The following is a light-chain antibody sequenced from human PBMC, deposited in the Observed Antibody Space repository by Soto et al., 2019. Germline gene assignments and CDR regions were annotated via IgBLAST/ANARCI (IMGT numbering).Light chain of an antibody. V-gene: IGLV2-14*01. CDR1: SSDVGYYNY. CDR2: EVS. J-gene: IGLJ2*01. Sequence: QSALTQPASVSESPGQSITISCTGTSSDVGYYNYVSWYQHHPGKAPKLIIYEVSNRPSGVSNRFSGSKSGNTASLTISGLQAEDEADYYCSSYTTSSTQVFGGGTKLTVL. CDR3: SSYTTSSTQV.